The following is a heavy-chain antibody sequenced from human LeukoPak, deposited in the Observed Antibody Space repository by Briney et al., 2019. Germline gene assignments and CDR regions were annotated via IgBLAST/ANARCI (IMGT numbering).Heavy chain of an antibody. Sequence: SETLSLTCTVSGGSISSYYWSWIRQPPGKGLEWIGYIYYSGSTNYNPSLKSRVTISVDTSKNQFSLKLGSVTAADTAVYYCARNRVYSGYADAFDIWGQGTMVTVSS. CDR3: ARNRVYSGYADAFDI. V-gene: IGHV4-59*08. J-gene: IGHJ3*02. D-gene: IGHD5-12*01. CDR1: GGSISSYY. CDR2: IYYSGST.